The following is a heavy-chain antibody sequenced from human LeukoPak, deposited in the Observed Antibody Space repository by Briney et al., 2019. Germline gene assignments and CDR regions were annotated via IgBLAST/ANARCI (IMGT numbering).Heavy chain of an antibody. V-gene: IGHV4-39*01. Sequence: SETLSLTCTVSGGSISSSSYYWGWIRQPPGKGLEWIGSIYYSGSTYYNPSLKSRVTISVDTSKNQFSLKLSSVTAADTAVYYCASFPLGSSVLGNDYWGQGTLVTVSS. CDR2: IYYSGST. CDR3: ASFPLGSSVLGNDY. J-gene: IGHJ4*02. CDR1: GGSISSSSYY. D-gene: IGHD6-6*01.